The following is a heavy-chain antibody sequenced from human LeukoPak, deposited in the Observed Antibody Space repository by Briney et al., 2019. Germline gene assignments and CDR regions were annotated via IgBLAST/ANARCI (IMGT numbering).Heavy chain of an antibody. CDR1: GFEVTTYA. V-gene: IGHV3-23*01. CDR2: IRIGGGGT. CDR3: ARCMVLSQGWCNWSDL. J-gene: IGHJ5*02. Sequence: PGGSLRLSCAASGFEVTTYAMTWVRQAPAKGLEWVSSIRIGGGGTYYADSVKGRFTISRDNSENTLHLQMNNLRVEDTARYFCARCMVLSQGWCNWSDLWGQGTLVTVSS. D-gene: IGHD2-8*01.